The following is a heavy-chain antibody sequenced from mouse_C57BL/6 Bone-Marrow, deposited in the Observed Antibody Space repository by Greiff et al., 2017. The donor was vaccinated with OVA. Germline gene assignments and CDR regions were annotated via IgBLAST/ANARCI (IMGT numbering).Heavy chain of an antibody. Sequence: EVKLMESGGGLVQSGRSLRLSCATSGFTFSDFYMEWVRQAPGKGLEWIAASRNKANDYTTEYSASVKGRFIVSRDTSQSILYLQMSALRAEDTAIYYCAREDSYWYFDVWGTGTTVTVSS. D-gene: IGHD2-12*01. CDR1: GFTFSDFY. J-gene: IGHJ1*03. CDR2: SRNKANDYTT. V-gene: IGHV7-1*01. CDR3: AREDSYWYFDV.